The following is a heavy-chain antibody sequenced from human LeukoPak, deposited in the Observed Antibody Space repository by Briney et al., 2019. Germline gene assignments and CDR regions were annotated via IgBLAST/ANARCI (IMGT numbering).Heavy chain of an antibody. J-gene: IGHJ4*02. D-gene: IGHD1-26*01. V-gene: IGHV4-39*07. CDR3: ARGRGSYDY. Sequence: SETLSLTCTVSGGSISSSGHYWGWIRQPPGKGLEWIGSIYYSGSTYYNPTLKSRVTISVGTSKNQFSLKLSSVTAADTAVYYCARGRGSYDYWGQGTLVTVSS. CDR1: GGSISSSGHY. CDR2: IYYSGST.